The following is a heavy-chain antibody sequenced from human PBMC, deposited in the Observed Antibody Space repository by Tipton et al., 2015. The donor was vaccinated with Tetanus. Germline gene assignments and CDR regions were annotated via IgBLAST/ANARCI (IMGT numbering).Heavy chain of an antibody. CDR2: IYHSGNT. CDR3: ARGGSGWSWYLQH. CDR1: AASMRSYY. V-gene: IGHV4-59*01. Sequence: TLSLTCTVSAASMRSYYWSWVRQPPGKGLEWIGYIYHSGNTNYNPSFKSRVTMSGDTSKNQFSLKLTPVTAADTAVYYCARGGSGWSWYLQHWGQGTLVTVSS. D-gene: IGHD6-19*01. J-gene: IGHJ1*01.